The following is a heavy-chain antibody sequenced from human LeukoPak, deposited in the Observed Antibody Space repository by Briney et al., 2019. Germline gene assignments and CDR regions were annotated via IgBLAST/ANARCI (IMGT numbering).Heavy chain of an antibody. Sequence: KVSCXAXXXTFTXXGXSWVRQAPGQGLEWMGWISAYNGNTNYAQKLQGRVTMTTDTSTSTAYMELRSLRSDDTDVYYCARDYYYGSGSYHATFDYWGQGTLVTVSS. CDR2: ISAYNGNT. J-gene: IGHJ4*02. V-gene: IGHV1-18*01. D-gene: IGHD3-10*01. CDR3: ARDYYYGSGSYHATFDY. CDR1: XXTFTXXG.